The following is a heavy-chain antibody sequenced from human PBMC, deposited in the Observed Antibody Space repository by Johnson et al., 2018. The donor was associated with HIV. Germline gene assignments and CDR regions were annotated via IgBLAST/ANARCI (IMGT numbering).Heavy chain of an antibody. V-gene: IGHV3-33*01. Sequence: QVQLVESGGGVVQPGRSLRLSCAASGFTFSNYGMHWVRQAPGKGLEWVAIIWYDGSNKYYADSVKGRFTISRDNSKNTLYLQMNSLRAEDTAVYYCARDREQQQPGAFDIWGQGTMVTVSS. D-gene: IGHD6-13*01. CDR1: GFTFSNYG. CDR3: ARDREQQQPGAFDI. J-gene: IGHJ3*02. CDR2: IWYDGSNK.